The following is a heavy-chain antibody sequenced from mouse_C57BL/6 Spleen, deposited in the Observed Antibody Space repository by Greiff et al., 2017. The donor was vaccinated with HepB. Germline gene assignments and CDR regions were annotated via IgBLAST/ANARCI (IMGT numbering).Heavy chain of an antibody. CDR2: INPSTGGT. D-gene: IGHD2-3*01. J-gene: IGHJ3*01. V-gene: IGHV1-42*01. CDR3: ARYRMYDGTLFAY. Sequence: VQLQQSGPELVKPGASVKISCKASGYSFTGYYMNWVKQSPEKSLEWIGEINPSTGGTTYNQKFKAKATLTVDKSSSTAYMQLKSLTSEDSAIYYCARYRMYDGTLFAYWGQGTLVTVSA. CDR1: GYSFTGYY.